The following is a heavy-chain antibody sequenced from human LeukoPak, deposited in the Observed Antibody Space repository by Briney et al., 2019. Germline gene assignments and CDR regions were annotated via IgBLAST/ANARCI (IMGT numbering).Heavy chain of an antibody. CDR3: ARGLQYHEPLYFDS. Sequence: GGSLRLSCAASGFTFSTYTMNWVRQAPGKGLEWVSSISVGSTYISYPDSVKGRFTISRDNAKNSLYLQVNSLRDEDSAVYYCARGLQYHEPLYFDSWGQGTLVTISS. J-gene: IGHJ4*02. V-gene: IGHV3-21*06. CDR2: ISVGSTYI. D-gene: IGHD4-11*01. CDR1: GFTFSTYT.